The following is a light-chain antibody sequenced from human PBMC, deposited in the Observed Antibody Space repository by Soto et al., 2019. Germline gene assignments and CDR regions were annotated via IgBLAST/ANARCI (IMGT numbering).Light chain of an antibody. V-gene: IGLV2-8*01. Sequence: QSALTQPPSASGSPGQSVTISCTGTSIGVGGYNYVSWYQQHPGKAPKLMIYEVSKRPSGVPDRFSGSKSGNTASLTVSGLQAEDEADYYCSSYAGSNNLMFGGGTKLTVL. CDR1: SIGVGGYNY. CDR3: SSYAGSNNLM. CDR2: EVS. J-gene: IGLJ3*02.